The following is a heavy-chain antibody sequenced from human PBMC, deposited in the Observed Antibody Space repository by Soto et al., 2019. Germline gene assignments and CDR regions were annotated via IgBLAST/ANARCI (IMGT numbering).Heavy chain of an antibody. CDR2: ISSDSSYK. Sequence: EVQLVESGGGLGQPGGSLRLSCAASGFTLSSHTMNWVRQAPGKGLECVSSISSDSSYKYYTDSVTGRFTVSRDNAKNSLYLQMNSLRAEDTAVYYCARGFCTRSSCYIGGFYYYGMDVWGQGATVTVSS. CDR3: ARGFCTRSSCYIGGFYYYGMDV. CDR1: GFTLSSHT. D-gene: IGHD2-2*02. J-gene: IGHJ6*02. V-gene: IGHV3-21*01.